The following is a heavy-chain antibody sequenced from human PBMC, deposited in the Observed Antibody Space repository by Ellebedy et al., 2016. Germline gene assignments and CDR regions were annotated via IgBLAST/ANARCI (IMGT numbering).Heavy chain of an antibody. CDR1: GGSFSGYY. J-gene: IGHJ2*01. V-gene: IGHV4-34*01. Sequence: SETLSLXCAVYGGSFSGYYWTWIRQPPGKGLEWIGEINHRGSTNYNPSLKSRVTISVDTSKNQFSLKLTSVTAADTAVYYCASRPNWYFDLWGRGTLVTVSS. CDR2: INHRGST. CDR3: ASRPNWYFDL.